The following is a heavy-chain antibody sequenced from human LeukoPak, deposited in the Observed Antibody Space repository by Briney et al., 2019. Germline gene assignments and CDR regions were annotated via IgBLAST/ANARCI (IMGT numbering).Heavy chain of an antibody. J-gene: IGHJ5*02. CDR1: GFTFSSYA. Sequence: GGSLRLSCAASGFTFSSYAMSWVRQAPGKGLDWVSAISGSGGSTYYADSVKGRFTISRDNSKNTLYLQMNSLRAEDTAVYYCAKPLLRFLEWLPNWFDPWGQGTLVTVSS. D-gene: IGHD3-3*01. CDR3: AKPLLRFLEWLPNWFDP. V-gene: IGHV3-23*01. CDR2: ISGSGGST.